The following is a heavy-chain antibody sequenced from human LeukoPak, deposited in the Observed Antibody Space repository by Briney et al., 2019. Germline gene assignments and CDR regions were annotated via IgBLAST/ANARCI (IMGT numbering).Heavy chain of an antibody. CDR1: GFTVSGTH. CDR2: LYTGGTT. J-gene: IGHJ4*02. CDR3: AKDEATSGGGLAS. D-gene: IGHD3-16*01. V-gene: IGHV3-53*01. Sequence: PGGSLRLSCAASGFTVSGTHMSWVRQAPGKGLEWVSALYTGGTTYYADSVMGRFTVSRDSSMNTLFLHMNSLRADDTAVYYCAKDEATSGGGLASWGQGTLVTVSS.